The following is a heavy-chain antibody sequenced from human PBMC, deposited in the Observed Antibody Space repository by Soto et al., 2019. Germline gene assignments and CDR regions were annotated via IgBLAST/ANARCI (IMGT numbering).Heavy chain of an antibody. CDR3: ASTQMGYFDY. V-gene: IGHV4-31*03. J-gene: IGHJ4*02. Sequence: SETLSLTCTVSGGSISSGGYYWSWIRQHPGKGLEWIGYIYYSGSTYYNPSLKSRVTISVDTSKNQFSLKLSSVTAADTAVYYCASTQMGYFDYWGKGNLVTVSS. CDR2: IYYSGST. D-gene: IGHD2-8*01. CDR1: GGSISSGGYY.